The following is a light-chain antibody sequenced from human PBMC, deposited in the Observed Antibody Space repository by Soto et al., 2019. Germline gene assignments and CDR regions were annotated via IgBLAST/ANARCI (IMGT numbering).Light chain of an antibody. J-gene: IGKJ2*01. V-gene: IGKV1-5*01. CDR3: QQYNSYSNT. CDR1: QSISSW. CDR2: DAS. Sequence: DIQMTQSPSTLSASVGDRVTITCRASQSISSWLAWYQQKPGKAPKLLIYDASSLESGVPSRFSGSGSGTEFTLTFSSLQPDDFATDYCQQYNSYSNTFGQGTKLEIK.